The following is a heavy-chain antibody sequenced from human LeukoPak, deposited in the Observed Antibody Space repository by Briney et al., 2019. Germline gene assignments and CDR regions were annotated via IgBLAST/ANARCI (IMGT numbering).Heavy chain of an antibody. V-gene: IGHV3-21*01. CDR2: ISSSSSYI. CDR3: ARVGGIAAAGDQIDY. Sequence: GGSLRLSCAASGFTFSSYSMNWVRQAPGKGLEWVSSISSSSSYIYYADSVKGRFTISRDNAKNSLYLQMNSLRAEDTAVYYCARVGGIAAAGDQIDYWGQGTLVTVSS. J-gene: IGHJ4*02. CDR1: GFTFSSYS. D-gene: IGHD6-13*01.